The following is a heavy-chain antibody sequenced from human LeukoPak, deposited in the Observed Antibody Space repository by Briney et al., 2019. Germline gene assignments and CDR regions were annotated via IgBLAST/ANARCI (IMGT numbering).Heavy chain of an antibody. CDR1: GYTFTSYD. CDR2: MNPNSGGT. V-gene: IGHV1-2*02. Sequence: ASVKVSCKASGYTFTSYDINWVRQATGQGLEWMGWMNPNSGGTNYAQKFQGRVTMTRDTSISAAYMELSRLRSDDTAVYYCARPSRYSSHDYWGQGTLVTVSS. CDR3: ARPSRYSSHDY. D-gene: IGHD6-13*01. J-gene: IGHJ4*02.